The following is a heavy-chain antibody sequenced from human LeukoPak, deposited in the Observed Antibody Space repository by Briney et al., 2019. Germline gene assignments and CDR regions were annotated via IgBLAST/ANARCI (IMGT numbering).Heavy chain of an antibody. Sequence: ASVKVSCKASGYTFTNFGISWVRQVPGQGLEWMEWISASNGNTKSVQKFQGRVTMTTDTSTTTAYMELRSLRSDDTAVYYCASTHCGGDCWSDYWGQGTLVTVSS. V-gene: IGHV1-18*01. D-gene: IGHD2-21*02. CDR3: ASTHCGGDCWSDY. CDR1: GYTFTNFG. CDR2: ISASNGNT. J-gene: IGHJ4*02.